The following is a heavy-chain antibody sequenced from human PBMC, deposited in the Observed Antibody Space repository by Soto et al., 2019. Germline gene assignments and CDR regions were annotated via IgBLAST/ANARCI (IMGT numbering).Heavy chain of an antibody. Sequence: GGSLRLSCAASGFTFSSYWMHWVRQAPGKGLVWVSRINSDGSSTSYADSVKGRFTISRDNAKNTLYLQMNSLRAEDTAVYYCARVGIVGAQAYYYYGMDVWGQGTTVTVSS. CDR2: INSDGSST. J-gene: IGHJ6*02. D-gene: IGHD1-26*01. CDR1: GFTFSSYW. CDR3: ARVGIVGAQAYYYYGMDV. V-gene: IGHV3-74*01.